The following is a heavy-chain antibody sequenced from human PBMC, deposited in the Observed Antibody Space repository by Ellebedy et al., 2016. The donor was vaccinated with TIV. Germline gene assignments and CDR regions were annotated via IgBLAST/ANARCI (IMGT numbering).Heavy chain of an antibody. CDR3: TRGLDV. CDR2: INGDGGAT. Sequence: PGGSLRLSCTASGFTFSDYWIHWVRQTPGKGLVWVSRINGDGGATNYEDSVRGRFSMSRANDKNRLYLRMNSLRVEDSAIYYCTRGLDVWGQGTTVIVSS. J-gene: IGHJ6*02. V-gene: IGHV3-74*01. CDR1: GFTFSDYW.